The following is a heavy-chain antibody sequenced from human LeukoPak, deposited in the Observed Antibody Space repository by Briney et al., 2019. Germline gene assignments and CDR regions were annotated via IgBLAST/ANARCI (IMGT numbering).Heavy chain of an antibody. J-gene: IGHJ4*02. CDR1: GFTFSSSG. CDR3: ARDLGTYFDY. Sequence: PGGSLRLSCAASGFTFSSSGMHWVRQAPGKGLEWVAFIRYDGSIQYYADSVKGRFTLSRDNSKNTLYLQMNSLRPEDTAMYYCARDLGTYFDYWGQGTLVTVSS. CDR2: IRYDGSIQ. V-gene: IGHV3-30*02. D-gene: IGHD7-27*01.